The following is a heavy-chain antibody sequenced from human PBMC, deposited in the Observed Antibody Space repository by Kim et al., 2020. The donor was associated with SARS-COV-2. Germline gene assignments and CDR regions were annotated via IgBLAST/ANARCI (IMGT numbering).Heavy chain of an antibody. V-gene: IGHV3-30*18. Sequence: GGSLRLSCAASGYSFRDHGMHWVRQAPGKGLEWVAVILHDGSNEYYADSVKGRFTISRDNSKNTLYLQMNSLRAEDMAVYYCAKDQGGFYYGSGSYNGMDVWGQGTTVTVSS. CDR3: AKDQGGFYYGSGSYNGMDV. CDR1: GYSFRDHG. D-gene: IGHD3-10*01. CDR2: ILHDGSNE. J-gene: IGHJ6*02.